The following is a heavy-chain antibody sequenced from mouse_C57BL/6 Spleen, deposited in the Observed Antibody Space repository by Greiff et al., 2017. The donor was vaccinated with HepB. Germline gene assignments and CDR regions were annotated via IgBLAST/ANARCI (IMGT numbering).Heavy chain of an antibody. D-gene: IGHD2-4*01. CDR1: GFNIKNTY. Sequence: VQLQQSVAELVRPGASVKLSCTASGFNIKNTYMHWVKQRPEQGLEWIGRIDPANGNTKYAPKFQGKATITADTSSNTAYLQLSSLTSEDTAIYYCASRVYYDYDEGGHYYAMDYWGQGTSVTVSS. J-gene: IGHJ4*01. V-gene: IGHV14-3*01. CDR2: IDPANGNT. CDR3: ASRVYYDYDEGGHYYAMDY.